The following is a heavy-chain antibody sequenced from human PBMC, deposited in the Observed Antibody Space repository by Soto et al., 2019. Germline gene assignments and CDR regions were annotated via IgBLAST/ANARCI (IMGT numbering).Heavy chain of an antibody. Sequence: ESGGGVVQPGRSLRLSCAASGFTFSSYAMHWVRQAPGKGLEWVAVISYDGSNKYYADSVKGRFTISRDNSKNTLYLQMNSLRAEDTAVYYCARGTEDSSGYIVDYWGQGTLVTVSS. V-gene: IGHV3-30-3*01. J-gene: IGHJ4*02. CDR1: GFTFSSYA. D-gene: IGHD3-22*01. CDR2: ISYDGSNK. CDR3: ARGTEDSSGYIVDY.